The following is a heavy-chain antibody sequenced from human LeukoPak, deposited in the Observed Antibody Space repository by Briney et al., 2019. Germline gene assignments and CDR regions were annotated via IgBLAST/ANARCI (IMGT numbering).Heavy chain of an antibody. CDR2: ISYDGSNK. J-gene: IGHJ6*02. V-gene: IGHV3-30*18. D-gene: IGHD3-3*01. CDR3: AKTPYYDFWSGYYPQGLDV. CDR1: GFTFSSYG. Sequence: GGSLRLSCAASGFTFSSYGMHWLRQAPGKGLEWMAVISYDGSNKYYADSVKGRFTISRDNSKNTLYLQMNSLRAEDTAVYYCAKTPYYDFWSGYYPQGLDVWGQGTTVTVSS.